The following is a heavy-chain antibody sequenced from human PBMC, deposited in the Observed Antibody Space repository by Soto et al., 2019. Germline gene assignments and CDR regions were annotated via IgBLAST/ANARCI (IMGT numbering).Heavy chain of an antibody. D-gene: IGHD3-3*01. CDR2: INPSGGSA. Sequence: GASVKVSCKASGYTLTSYYMHWVRQAPGQGLEWMGIINPSGGSASYAQKFQGRVTMTRDTSTSTVYMELSSLRSEDTAVYYCASAYDFWSGYLTGWGEGTLVTVSS. CDR3: ASAYDFWSGYLTG. V-gene: IGHV1-46*01. J-gene: IGHJ4*02. CDR1: GYTLTSYY.